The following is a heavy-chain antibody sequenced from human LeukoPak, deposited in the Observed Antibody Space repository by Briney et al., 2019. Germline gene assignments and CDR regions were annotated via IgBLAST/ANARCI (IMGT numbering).Heavy chain of an antibody. D-gene: IGHD3-22*01. CDR2: IYYSGST. CDR1: GGSISSGDYY. J-gene: IGHJ4*02. V-gene: IGHV4-30-4*01. Sequence: SQTLSLTCTVSGGSISSGDYYWSWIRQPPGKGLEWIGYIYYSGSTYYNPSLKSRVTISVDTSKNQFSLKLSSVTAAGTAVYYCARLAYYDSSGYGYWGQGTLVTVSS. CDR3: ARLAYYDSSGYGY.